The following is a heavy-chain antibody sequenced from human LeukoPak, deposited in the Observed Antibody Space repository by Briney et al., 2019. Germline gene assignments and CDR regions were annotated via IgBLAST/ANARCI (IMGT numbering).Heavy chain of an antibody. CDR1: GDSIGSGGYY. V-gene: IGHV4-31*03. D-gene: IGHD3-10*01. CDR2: IFYNGGS. CDR3: ARVRITMVRGVNYFDY. J-gene: IGHJ4*02. Sequence: SETLSLTCTVSGDSIGSGGYYWTWIRQHPGRGLEWIGHIFYNGGSYYSPSLKGRVSIAVDASRTQFSLRLTSVTAADTAVYYCARVRITMVRGVNYFDYWGQGTLVTVSS.